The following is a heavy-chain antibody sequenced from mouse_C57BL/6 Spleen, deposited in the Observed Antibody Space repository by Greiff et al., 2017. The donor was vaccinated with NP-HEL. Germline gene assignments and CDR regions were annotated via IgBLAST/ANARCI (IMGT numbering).Heavy chain of an antibody. Sequence: QVQLQQPGAELVKPGASVKMSCKASGYTFTSYWITWVKQRPGQGLEWIGDIYPGSGSTNYNEKFKSKATLTVDTSSSTAYMQLSSLTSDDSAVYYCASRTTVVPEFAYWGQGTLVTVSA. CDR3: ASRTTVVPEFAY. CDR2: IYPGSGST. CDR1: GYTFTSYW. J-gene: IGHJ3*01. D-gene: IGHD1-1*01. V-gene: IGHV1-55*01.